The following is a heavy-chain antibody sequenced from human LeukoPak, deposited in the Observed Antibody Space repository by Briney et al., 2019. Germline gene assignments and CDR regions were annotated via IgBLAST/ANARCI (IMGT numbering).Heavy chain of an antibody. D-gene: IGHD6-13*01. CDR2: IYYSGST. CDR1: GGSISSYY. J-gene: IGHJ4*02. Sequence: KPSETLSLTCTVSGGSISSYYWSWIRQPPGKGLEWIGYIYYSGSTNYNPSLKSRVTISVDTSKNQFSLKLSSVTAADTAVYYCARRGGIAADGTPYFDYWGQGTLVTVSS. CDR3: ARRGGIAADGTPYFDY. V-gene: IGHV4-59*08.